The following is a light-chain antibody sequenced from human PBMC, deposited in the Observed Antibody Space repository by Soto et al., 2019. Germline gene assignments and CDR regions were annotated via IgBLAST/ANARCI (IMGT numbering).Light chain of an antibody. CDR3: QQYNNWHPVT. J-gene: IGKJ5*01. CDR1: QSVSRK. V-gene: IGKV3-15*01. Sequence: EIVMTQSPATLSVSPGEGPTLSCRASQSVSRKLAWYQQKPGQAPRLLIYDASTRATGIPARFSGSGSATEFTLPISSLKSEDFAVYFCQQYNNWHPVTFGHGTRLEIK. CDR2: DAS.